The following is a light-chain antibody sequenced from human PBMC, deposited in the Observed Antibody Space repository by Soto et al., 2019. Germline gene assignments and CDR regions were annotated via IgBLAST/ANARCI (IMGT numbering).Light chain of an antibody. CDR1: SSDVGGYNY. J-gene: IGLJ1*01. CDR3: SSYTSRITGDV. CDR2: DVI. V-gene: IGLV2-14*01. Sequence: QSALTQPASVSGSPGQSITISCTGTSSDVGGYNYVSWYQQFPGKAPKLIIYDVIHRPSGVSNRFSGSKSGNTASLTISGLQAEDEADYFCSSYTSRITGDVFGTGTKVTVL.